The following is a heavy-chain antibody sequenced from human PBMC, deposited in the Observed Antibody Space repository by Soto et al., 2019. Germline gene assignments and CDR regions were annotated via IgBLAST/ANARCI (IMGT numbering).Heavy chain of an antibody. J-gene: IGHJ4*02. Sequence: QVQLQESGPGLVKASETLSLTCTVSGGFISNYDCSWIRQPPGKGLEWIGYIYYSGSANYNPSLKSRVTISVDTSKNQFSLKLSSVTAADTAVYYCARAGAATLSDYWGQGTLVTVSS. D-gene: IGHD2-15*01. CDR1: GGFISNYD. CDR3: ARAGAATLSDY. V-gene: IGHV4-59*01. CDR2: IYYSGSA.